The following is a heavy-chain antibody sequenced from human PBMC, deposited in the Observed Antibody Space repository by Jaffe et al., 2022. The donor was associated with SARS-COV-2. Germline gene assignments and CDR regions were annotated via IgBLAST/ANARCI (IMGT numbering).Heavy chain of an antibody. CDR2: IYQTGGT. J-gene: IGHJ4*02. V-gene: IGHV4-4*02. CDR1: GDFISSSKW. CDR3: ARTGNWNPTMGYFDS. Sequence: QVQLQESGPGLVRPSGTLSLTCAVSGDFISSSKWWSWVRQPPGKGLEWIGEIYQTGGTYYNPSLERRVAISFDKSNNQFSLTLTSVTAADTAIYYCARTGNWNPTMGYFDSWGQGALVTVSS. D-gene: IGHD1-1*01.